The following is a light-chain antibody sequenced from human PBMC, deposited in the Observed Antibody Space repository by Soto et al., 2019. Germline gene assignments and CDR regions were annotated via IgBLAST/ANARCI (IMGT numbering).Light chain of an antibody. Sequence: EIVMTQSPATLSVSPGERATLSCRASQSVSSDLAWYHQKPGQAPRLLIYGASTRATGIPARFSGSGSGTEFTLTINSLQSEDFAVYYCQQYGSSRYTFGQGTKLEIK. CDR2: GAS. J-gene: IGKJ2*01. CDR1: QSVSSD. CDR3: QQYGSSRYT. V-gene: IGKV3-15*01.